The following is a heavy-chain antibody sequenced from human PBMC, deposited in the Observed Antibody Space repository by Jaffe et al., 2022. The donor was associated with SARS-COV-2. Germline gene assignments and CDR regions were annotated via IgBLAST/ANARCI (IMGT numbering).Heavy chain of an antibody. Sequence: QLQLQESGPGLVKPSETLSLTCTVSGGSISSSSYYWGWIRQPPGKGLEWIGSIYYSGSTYYNPSLKSRVTISVDTSKNQFSLKLSSVTAADTAVYYCARTSNWGLFDYWGQGTLVTVSS. D-gene: IGHD7-27*01. CDR2: IYYSGST. V-gene: IGHV4-39*01. CDR3: ARTSNWGLFDY. CDR1: GGSISSSSYY. J-gene: IGHJ4*02.